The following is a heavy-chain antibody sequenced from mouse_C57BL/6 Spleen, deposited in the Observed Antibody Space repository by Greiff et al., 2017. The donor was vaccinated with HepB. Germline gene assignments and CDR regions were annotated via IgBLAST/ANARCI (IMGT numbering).Heavy chain of an antibody. J-gene: IGHJ2*01. CDR3: ARRGYDYDRGYFDY. CDR2: ISGGGGNT. D-gene: IGHD2-4*01. V-gene: IGHV5-9*01. CDR1: GFTFSSYT. Sequence: EVQVVESGGGLVKPGGSLKLSCAASGFTFSSYTMSWVRQTPEKRLEWVATISGGGGNTYYPDSVKGRFTISRDNAKNTLYLQMSSLRSEDTALYYCARRGYDYDRGYFDYWGQGTTLTVSS.